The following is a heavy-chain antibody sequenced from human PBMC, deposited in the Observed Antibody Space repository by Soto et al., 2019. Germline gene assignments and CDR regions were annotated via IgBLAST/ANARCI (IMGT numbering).Heavy chain of an antibody. CDR1: VFTFSTYA. CDR3: AKDPWIGRRDGYNFDY. V-gene: IGHV3-23*01. CDR2: ISGSGDTT. Sequence: SLRLSCTASVFTFSTYAMSLVRQTPFKGLEWVSAISGSGDTTYYANSVKGRFTISRDNSKNTLYLQMNSLRAEDTAVYYCAKDPWIGRRDGYNFDYWGQGTLVTVSS. D-gene: IGHD5-12*01. J-gene: IGHJ4*02.